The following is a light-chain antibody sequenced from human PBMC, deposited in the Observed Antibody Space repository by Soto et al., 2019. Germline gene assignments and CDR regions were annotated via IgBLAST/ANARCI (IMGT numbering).Light chain of an antibody. CDR2: GAS. CDR1: QSVSNSY. CDR3: QQYGSSPGT. V-gene: IGKV3-20*01. Sequence: EIVLTQSPGTLSLSPGERATLSCRASQSVSNSYLAWYQQKPGQAPRLLINGASSRATGIPDRFSGSGSGTDFTLTISRLEPEDIAVYYGQQYGSSPGTFGQGTKVEIK. J-gene: IGKJ1*01.